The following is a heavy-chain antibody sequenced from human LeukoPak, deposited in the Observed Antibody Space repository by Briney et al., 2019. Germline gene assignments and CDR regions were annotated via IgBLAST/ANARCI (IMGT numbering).Heavy chain of an antibody. J-gene: IGHJ3*02. D-gene: IGHD6-19*01. CDR3: ARVRFSSGWYIAFDM. Sequence: ASVKVSCKASGYTFSSYYVQWVRQAPGQGLEWMGTIHPSGGSTTYAQKFQGRVTMTRDTSTSTVYMELSSLRSEDTAVYYCARVRFSSGWYIAFDMWGQGTMVTVSS. CDR1: GYTFSSYY. V-gene: IGHV1-46*01. CDR2: IHPSGGST.